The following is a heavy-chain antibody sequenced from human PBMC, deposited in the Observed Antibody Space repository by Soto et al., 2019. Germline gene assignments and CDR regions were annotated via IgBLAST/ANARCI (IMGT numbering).Heavy chain of an antibody. CDR2: ISTDNGNT. Sequence: ASVKVSCKASGYTFTGYYLHWVRQAPGQGLEWMGWISTDNGNTNYAQHLKGRVSLTTDTSTSTAYMDLRSLRSDDTAVYYCARDQGITTFGVYSMYYYGMDVWGQGTTVTVSS. V-gene: IGHV1-18*04. J-gene: IGHJ6*02. CDR1: GYTFTGYY. CDR3: ARDQGITTFGVYSMYYYGMDV. D-gene: IGHD3-3*01.